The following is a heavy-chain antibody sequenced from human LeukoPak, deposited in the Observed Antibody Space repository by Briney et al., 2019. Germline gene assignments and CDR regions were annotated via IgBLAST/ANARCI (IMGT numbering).Heavy chain of an antibody. D-gene: IGHD3-22*01. V-gene: IGHV3-21*01. Sequence: GGSLRLSCAASGFPFSSYWMSWVRQAPGKGLEWVSSISSSSSYKYYAELVKGRFTISRDNAKNSLYLQLHGLRAEDTAVYYGARDLGAGDYDSSGYEGGQGTMVTVSS. CDR3: ARDLGAGDYDSSGYE. CDR1: GFPFSSYW. J-gene: IGHJ3*01. CDR2: ISSSSSYK.